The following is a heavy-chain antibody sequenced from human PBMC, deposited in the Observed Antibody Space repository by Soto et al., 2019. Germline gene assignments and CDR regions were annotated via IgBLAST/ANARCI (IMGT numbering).Heavy chain of an antibody. CDR1: GVTVSSNY. V-gene: IGHV3-66*04. Sequence: EVQLVESGGGLVQPGGSLRLSCAASGVTVSSNYMSWVRQAPGKGLGWVAVIYSGGNTYYADSVKGRFTISRDNSKNTLYLQMNSLRAEDTAVYYCARHGYSYGGGYFDYWGQGTLVTVSS. CDR3: ARHGYSYGGGYFDY. CDR2: IYSGGNT. D-gene: IGHD5-18*01. J-gene: IGHJ4*02.